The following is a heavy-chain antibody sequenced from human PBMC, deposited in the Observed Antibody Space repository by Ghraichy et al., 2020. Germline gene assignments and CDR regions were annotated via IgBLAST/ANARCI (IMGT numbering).Heavy chain of an antibody. V-gene: IGHV4-38-2*01. CDR2: IYHSGST. CDR1: GYSISSGYY. Sequence: SQTLSLTCAVSGYSISSGYYWGWIRQPPGKGLEWIGSIYHSGSTYYNPSLKSRVTISVDTSKNQFSLKLSSVTAADTAVYYCARALWFGVQPPGGFDPWGQGTLVTVSS. D-gene: IGHD3-10*01. CDR3: ARALWFGVQPPGGFDP. J-gene: IGHJ5*02.